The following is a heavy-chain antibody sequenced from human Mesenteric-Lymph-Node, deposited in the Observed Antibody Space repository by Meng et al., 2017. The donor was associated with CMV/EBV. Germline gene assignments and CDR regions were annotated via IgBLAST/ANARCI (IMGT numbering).Heavy chain of an antibody. CDR3: ARIFNGFYVNIDY. CDR2: INHIGST. Sequence: GSLRLSCGVSGGSFSDVYWTWIRQPPGKGLEWIGDINHIGSTNYNPSLKSRVTMSIDTSKNQFSLNLKSVTAADTGVYYCARIFNGFYVNIDYWGQGSLVTVSS. V-gene: IGHV4-34*01. J-gene: IGHJ4*02. CDR1: GGSFSDVY. D-gene: IGHD3-9*01.